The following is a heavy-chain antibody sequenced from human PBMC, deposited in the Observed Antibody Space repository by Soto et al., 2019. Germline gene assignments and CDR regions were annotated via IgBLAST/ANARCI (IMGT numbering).Heavy chain of an antibody. CDR2: IWFDRSNK. CDR1: GFTFSSHA. J-gene: IGHJ4*02. V-gene: IGHV3-33*01. CDR3: ARAAYTSGYYYFDH. Sequence: GGSLRLSCASSGFTFSSHAMHWVRQAPDKGLEWVANIWFDRSNKNYADSVKSRFTNSRDNSKNTLFLQVNSLRALDSSIYYCARAAYTSGYYYFDHWGQGTPVTVSS. D-gene: IGHD6-19*01.